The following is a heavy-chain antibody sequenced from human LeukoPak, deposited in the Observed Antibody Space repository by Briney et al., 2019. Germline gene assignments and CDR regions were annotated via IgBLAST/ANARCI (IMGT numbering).Heavy chain of an antibody. Sequence: ASVKVSCKASGYTFTGYYMHWVRQAPGQGFEWMGWINPNSGDTNYAQKFQGRVTMTRDTSISTAHMELSRLRSDDTAVYYCATGAGFGERYDYWGQGTLVTVSS. V-gene: IGHV1-2*02. CDR1: GYTFTGYY. D-gene: IGHD3-10*01. CDR3: ATGAGFGERYDY. CDR2: INPNSGDT. J-gene: IGHJ4*02.